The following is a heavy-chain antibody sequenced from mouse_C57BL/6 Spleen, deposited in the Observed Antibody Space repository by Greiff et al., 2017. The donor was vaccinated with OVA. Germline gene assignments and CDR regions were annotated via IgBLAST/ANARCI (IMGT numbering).Heavy chain of an antibody. CDR3: ARHVLDRYYFDY. CDR2: ISGGGGNT. J-gene: IGHJ2*01. V-gene: IGHV5-9*01. Sequence: EVMLVESGGGLVKPGGSLKLSCAASGFTFSSYTMSWVRQTPEKRLEWVATISGGGGNTYYPDSVKGRFTISRDNAKNTLYLQMSSLRSEDTALYYCARHVLDRYYFDYWGQGTTLTVSS. CDR1: GFTFSSYT.